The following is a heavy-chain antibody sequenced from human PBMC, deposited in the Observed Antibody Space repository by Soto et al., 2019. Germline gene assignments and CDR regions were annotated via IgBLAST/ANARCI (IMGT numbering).Heavy chain of an antibody. D-gene: IGHD3-10*02. V-gene: IGHV3-30-3*01. CDR3: ARDMFPRYNGMDV. CDR2: ISYDGSNK. CDR1: GFTFSSYA. Sequence: QVQLVESGGGVVQPGRSLRLSCAASGFTFSSYAMHWVRQAPGKGLEWVAVISYDGSNKYYADSVKGRFTISRDNSKNTLYLKMNSLRAEDTAVYYCARDMFPRYNGMDVWGQGTTVTVSS. J-gene: IGHJ6*02.